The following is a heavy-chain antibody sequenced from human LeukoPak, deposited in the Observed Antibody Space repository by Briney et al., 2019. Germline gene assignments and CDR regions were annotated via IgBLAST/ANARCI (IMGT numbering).Heavy chain of an antibody. CDR1: GFTFSSYA. Sequence: GGSLRLSCAASGFTFSSYAMSWVRQAPGKGLDWVSAISGSGGSTYYADSVKGRFTISRDNSKNTLYLQMNSLRAEDTAVYYCAKGLRITNYYDSSGYPNWFDPWGQGTLVTVSS. CDR2: ISGSGGST. D-gene: IGHD3-22*01. V-gene: IGHV3-23*01. CDR3: AKGLRITNYYDSSGYPNWFDP. J-gene: IGHJ5*02.